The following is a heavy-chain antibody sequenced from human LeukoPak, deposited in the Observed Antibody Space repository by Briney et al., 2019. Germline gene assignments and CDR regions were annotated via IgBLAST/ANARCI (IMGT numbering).Heavy chain of an antibody. CDR3: ARHRGSYWDY. CDR1: GFTFSSYG. D-gene: IGHD3-16*01. Sequence: GRSLRLSCAASGFTFSSYGMHWVRQAPGKGLEWVAFIWYDGSNEYYADSVKGRFTISRDNSKNTLYLQMNSLRAEDMAVYYCARHRGSYWDYWGQGTLVTVSS. J-gene: IGHJ4*02. V-gene: IGHV3-33*01. CDR2: IWYDGSNE.